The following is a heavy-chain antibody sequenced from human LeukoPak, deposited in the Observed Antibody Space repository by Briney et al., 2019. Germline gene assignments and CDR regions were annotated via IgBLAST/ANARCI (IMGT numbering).Heavy chain of an antibody. V-gene: IGHV4-39*01. CDR2: VYYSGST. Sequence: PSETLSLTCNVSGGSTSSSSYYWGWIRQPPGKGLEWIGSVYYSGSTYYNPSLKSRISISADMSKNQFSLKLNSVTAADTAMYYCARLPSECSGGTCYNDAFDVWGQGTLVIVSS. CDR3: ARLPSECSGGTCYNDAFDV. J-gene: IGHJ3*01. CDR1: GGSTSSSSYY. D-gene: IGHD2-15*01.